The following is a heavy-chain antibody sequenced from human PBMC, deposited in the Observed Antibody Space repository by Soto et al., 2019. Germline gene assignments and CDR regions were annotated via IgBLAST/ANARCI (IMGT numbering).Heavy chain of an antibody. CDR3: ARVRTGYSSGWYVSEHGYFDC. CDR1: GYTFTGYY. V-gene: IGHV1-2*02. CDR2: INPNSGGT. Sequence: ASVKVSCKASGYTFTGYYMHWVRQAPGQGLEWMGWINPNSGGTNYAQKFQGRVTMTRDTSISTAYMELSRLRSDDTAVYYCARVRTGYSSGWYVSEHGYFDCWGQGTLVTVSS. J-gene: IGHJ4*02. D-gene: IGHD6-19*01.